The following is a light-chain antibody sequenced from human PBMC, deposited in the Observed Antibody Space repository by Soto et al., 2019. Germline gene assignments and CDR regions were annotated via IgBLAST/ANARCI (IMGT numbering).Light chain of an antibody. V-gene: IGLV1-44*01. J-gene: IGLJ1*01. Sequence: QPVLTQPHSASGTPGQRVTISCSGSSSNIGTNTVNWYLQLPGTAPKLLIYNNDQRPSGVPERFSGSKSGTSASLAISGLQSEDEANYYCAAWDDSLNGFYVFGSGTKLTVL. CDR2: NND. CDR3: AAWDDSLNGFYV. CDR1: SSNIGTNT.